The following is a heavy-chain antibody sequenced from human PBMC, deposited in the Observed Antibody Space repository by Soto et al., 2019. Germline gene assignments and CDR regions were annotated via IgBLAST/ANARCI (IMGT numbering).Heavy chain of an antibody. CDR1: GASVSSGDYY. J-gene: IGHJ4*02. CDR2: IYSSGGS. D-gene: IGHD1-1*01. Sequence: QVQLQESGPGLVKPSQTLSLTCTVSGASVSSGDYYWSCIRQPPGKGLEWIGYIYSSGGSYYNPSLTRRLTISIDTSKNQFSLKLHSVTVADTAIYYCVGTGTTDDYWGRGTLVTVSS. CDR3: VGTGTTDDY. V-gene: IGHV4-30-4*01.